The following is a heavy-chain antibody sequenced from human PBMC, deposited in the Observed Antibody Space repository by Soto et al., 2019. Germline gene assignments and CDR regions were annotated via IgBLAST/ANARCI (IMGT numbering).Heavy chain of an antibody. CDR3: VTAHWSYLDY. CDR1: GFTFSNNG. J-gene: IGHJ4*02. CDR2: ISNDESNT. V-gene: IGHV3-30*03. Sequence: QVQLVESGGGVVQPGWSLRLSCAASGFTFSNNGMHWVRQAPGKGLEWVAFISNDESNTYYVDSVKGRFSISRDNSQNTLYRKMNSLRGEDTAVYYCVTAHWSYLDYWGQGTLVTVSS. D-gene: IGHD3-3*01.